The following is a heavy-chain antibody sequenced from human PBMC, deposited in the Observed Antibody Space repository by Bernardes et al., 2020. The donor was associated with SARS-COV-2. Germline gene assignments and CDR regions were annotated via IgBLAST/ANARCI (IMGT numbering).Heavy chain of an antibody. V-gene: IGHV4-31*03. CDR3: ARDSSGYSYFDY. CDR2: IYYSGST. J-gene: IGHJ4*02. CDR1: GGSIRSGGYY. D-gene: IGHD3-22*01. Sequence: SETLSLTRTVSGGSIRSGGYYWSWIRHHPGKGLEWIGYIYYSGSTYYNPSLSSRVTISVDTSRNQFSLKLSSVTAADTAMYYCARDSSGYSYFDYWGQGTLVTVSS.